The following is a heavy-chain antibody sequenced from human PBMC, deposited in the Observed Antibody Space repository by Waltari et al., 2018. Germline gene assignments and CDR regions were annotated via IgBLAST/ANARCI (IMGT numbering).Heavy chain of an antibody. CDR1: GFTFSSYA. D-gene: IGHD2-8*02. Sequence: VQLLESGGGLVQPGGSLRLSCAASGFTFSSYAMSWVRQPPGKGLEWIGEINHSGSTNYNPSLKSRVTISVDTSKNQFSLKLSSVTAADTAVYYCASILLGYCTGGVCYSEYFDYWGQGTLVTVSS. CDR3: ASILLGYCTGGVCYSEYFDY. V-gene: IGHV4-34*01. CDR2: INHSGST. J-gene: IGHJ4*02.